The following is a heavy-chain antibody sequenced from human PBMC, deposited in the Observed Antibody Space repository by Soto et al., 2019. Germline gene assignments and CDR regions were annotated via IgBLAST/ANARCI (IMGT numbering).Heavy chain of an antibody. CDR1: LFTFSSYV. D-gene: IGHD2-2*01. J-gene: IGHJ6*02. CDR3: AKGDIVVVPAAMNPYYYYYGMDV. Sequence: VGSLRLSCSASLFTFSSYVMSLVRQSPFKLLEFFSAISGSGGSTYYADSVKGRFTISRDNSKNTLYLQMNSLRAEDTAVYYCAKGDIVVVPAAMNPYYYYYGMDVWGQGTTVTVSS. V-gene: IGHV3-23*01. CDR2: ISGSGGST.